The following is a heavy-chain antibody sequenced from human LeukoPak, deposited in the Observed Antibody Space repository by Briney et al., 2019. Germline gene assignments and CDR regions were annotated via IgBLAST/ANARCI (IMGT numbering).Heavy chain of an antibody. J-gene: IGHJ2*01. CDR1: GGSITSGDYY. D-gene: IGHD3-10*01. V-gene: IGHV4-30-4*08. Sequence: SETLSLTCTISGGSITSGDYYWSWIRQPPGKGLEWVGYIYHRGSTLYNPSLKSRVTTSLDMSKNQFSLKLSSVTAAVTAVYYCVRYYYGSGQTTVWYFDVWGHGTLVTVSS. CDR2: IYHRGST. CDR3: VRYYYGSGQTTVWYFDV.